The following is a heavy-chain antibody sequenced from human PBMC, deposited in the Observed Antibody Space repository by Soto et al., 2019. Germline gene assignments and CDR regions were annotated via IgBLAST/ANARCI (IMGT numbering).Heavy chain of an antibody. Sequence: GGSLRLSCAASGFTFSSYSMNWVRQAPGKGLEWVSSISSSSSYIYYADSVKGRFTISRDNAKNSLYLQMNSLRAEDTAVYYCARSKISRTVTGLYYYYGMDVWGQGTTVTVSS. J-gene: IGHJ6*02. D-gene: IGHD4-4*01. CDR1: GFTFSSYS. CDR2: ISSSSSYI. CDR3: ARSKISRTVTGLYYYYGMDV. V-gene: IGHV3-21*01.